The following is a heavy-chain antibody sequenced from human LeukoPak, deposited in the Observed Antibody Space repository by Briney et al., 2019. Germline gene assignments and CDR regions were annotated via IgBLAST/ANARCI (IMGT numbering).Heavy chain of an antibody. V-gene: IGHV1-69*13. D-gene: IGHD3-22*01. CDR1: GGTFSSYA. J-gene: IGHJ4*02. CDR3: ARDVWTISPAYYYDSSGYGY. Sequence: SVKVSCKASGGTFSSYAISWVRQAPGQGLEWMGGIIPIFGTANYAQKFQGRVTITADESTSTAYMELSSLRSEDTAVYYCARDVWTISPAYYYDSSGYGYWGQGTLVTVSS. CDR2: IIPIFGTA.